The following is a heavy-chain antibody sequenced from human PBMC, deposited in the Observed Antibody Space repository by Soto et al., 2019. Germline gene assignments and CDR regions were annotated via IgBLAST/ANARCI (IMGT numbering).Heavy chain of an antibody. CDR3: ARGNHRWLQLWYFDL. D-gene: IGHD5-12*01. V-gene: IGHV1-69*12. CDR2: IIPIFGTA. Sequence: QVQLVQSGAEVKKPGSSVTVSCKASGGTFSSYTISWVRQAPGQGLEWMGGIIPIFGTANYAQKFQGRVTIXXDXSTXTAYMELSSLRSEDTAVYYCARGNHRWLQLWYFDLWGRGTLVTVSS. CDR1: GGTFSSYT. J-gene: IGHJ2*01.